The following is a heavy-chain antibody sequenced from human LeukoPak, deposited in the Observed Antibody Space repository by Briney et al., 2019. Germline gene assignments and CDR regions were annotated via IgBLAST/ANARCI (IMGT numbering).Heavy chain of an antibody. Sequence: MTSETLSLTCTVSGGSISSSSYYWGWIRQPPGKGLEWIGSIYYSGSTYYNPSLKSRVTISVDTSKNQFSLKLSSVTAADTAVYFCATLLSSSYYFDYWGQGTLVTVSS. CDR1: GGSISSSSYY. J-gene: IGHJ4*02. CDR2: IYYSGST. V-gene: IGHV4-39*07. CDR3: ATLLSSSYYFDY. D-gene: IGHD3-10*02.